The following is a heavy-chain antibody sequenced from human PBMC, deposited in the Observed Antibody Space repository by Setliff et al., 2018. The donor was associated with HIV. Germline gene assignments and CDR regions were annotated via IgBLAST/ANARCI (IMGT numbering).Heavy chain of an antibody. V-gene: IGHV4-59*11. CDR2: IYSTGST. Sequence: PSETLSLTCTVSGPSINIHYWSWIRQSPGKAFEWIGYIYSTGSTNYNPSLQSRVTISMVASRNQFSLKVTSVTAADTAVYYCAKGAGFYGDYTFDRWGQGRQVTVSS. CDR1: GPSINIHY. D-gene: IGHD4-17*01. J-gene: IGHJ4*02. CDR3: AKGAGFYGDYTFDR.